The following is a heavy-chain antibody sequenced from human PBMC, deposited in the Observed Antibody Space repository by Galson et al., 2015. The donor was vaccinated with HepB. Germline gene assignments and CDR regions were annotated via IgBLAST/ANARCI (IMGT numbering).Heavy chain of an antibody. CDR2: ISSSSSYI. CDR1: GFTFSTYS. V-gene: IGHV3-21*01. D-gene: IGHD5-18*01. CDR3: ARDLRRPRDTWIQLWVLYGVDG. J-gene: IGHJ6*02. Sequence: SLRLSCAASGFTFSTYSMNWVRQAPGKGLEWVSSISSSSSYIYYADSVKGRFTISRDNAKNSLYLQMNSLRAEDTAVYYCARDLRRPRDTWIQLWVLYGVDGWGQGTTVTVSS.